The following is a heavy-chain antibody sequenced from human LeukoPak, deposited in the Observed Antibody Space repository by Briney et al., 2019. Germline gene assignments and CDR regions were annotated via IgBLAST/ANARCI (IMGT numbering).Heavy chain of an antibody. Sequence: AETLSLTCTVSGVSISSYYWSWIRQPPGKGLEWIGYIHYNGSNNYNPALKSRGTIAVNKSQKQLSLMQRSIMPADTAVVYCSGLVWSEKPFLDYWGQGTLVSVSS. V-gene: IGHV4-59*08. J-gene: IGHJ4*02. CDR2: IHYNGSN. CDR1: GVSISSYY. CDR3: SGLVWSEKPFLDY. D-gene: IGHD3/OR15-3a*01.